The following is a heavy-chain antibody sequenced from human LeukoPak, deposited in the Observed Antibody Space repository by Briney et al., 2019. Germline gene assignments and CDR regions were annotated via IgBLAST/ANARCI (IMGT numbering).Heavy chain of an antibody. Sequence: SETLSLTCAVSGGSISSYYWSWIRQPPGKGLEWIGYIFYSGTTKYDPSLRSRVTISVDTSKNQFSLKLTSVTAADTAVYYCARDQSITFWGAGDAFDIWGQGTMVTVSS. CDR1: GGSISSYY. CDR2: IFYSGTT. CDR3: ARDQSITFWGAGDAFDI. D-gene: IGHD3-16*01. V-gene: IGHV4-59*01. J-gene: IGHJ3*02.